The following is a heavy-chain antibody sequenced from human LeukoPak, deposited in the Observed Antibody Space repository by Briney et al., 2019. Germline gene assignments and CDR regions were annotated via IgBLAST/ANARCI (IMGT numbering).Heavy chain of an antibody. CDR2: IHYSGTT. Sequence: PSETLSLTCTVSGGSISGYYWTWIRQPPGKGLEWLGYIHYSGTTSHNPSLKSRVFISVDTSKNQFSLKVSSVTAADTAVYYCARLKGEASVTERFDYWGQGTLVTVSS. V-gene: IGHV4-59*08. J-gene: IGHJ4*02. CDR1: GGSISGYY. D-gene: IGHD3-16*01. CDR3: ARLKGEASVTERFDY.